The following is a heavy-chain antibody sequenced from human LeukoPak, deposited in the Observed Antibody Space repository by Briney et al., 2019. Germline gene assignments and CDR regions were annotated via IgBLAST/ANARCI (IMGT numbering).Heavy chain of an antibody. CDR2: INHSGST. V-gene: IGHV4-34*01. CDR1: GGSFSGYY. J-gene: IGHJ5*02. D-gene: IGHD3-3*01. CDR3: ARGRGITIFGVVIPPGFFDP. Sequence: PSETLSLTCAVYGGSFSGYYWSWIRQPPGKGLEWIGEINHSGSTYYNPSLKSRVTISVDTSKNQFSLKLSSVTAADTAVYYCARGRGITIFGVVIPPGFFDPWGQGTLVTVSS.